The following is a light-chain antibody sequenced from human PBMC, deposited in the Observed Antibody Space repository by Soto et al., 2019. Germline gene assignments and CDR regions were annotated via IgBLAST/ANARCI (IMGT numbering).Light chain of an antibody. CDR2: DAS. J-gene: IGKJ1*01. CDR1: QPISSW. Sequence: DIQMTQSPPTLSASVGDRVTITCRASQPISSWLAWYHQKPGKAPKLLICDASNLESGVPSRFSGSGSGTEFTITISSLQPEYFGIYYCQQYENYWTFGQGTKVEIK. V-gene: IGKV1-5*01. CDR3: QQYENYWT.